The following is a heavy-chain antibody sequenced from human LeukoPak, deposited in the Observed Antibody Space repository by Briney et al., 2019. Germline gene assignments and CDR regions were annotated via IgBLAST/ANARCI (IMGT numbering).Heavy chain of an antibody. V-gene: IGHV1-69*06. CDR3: ARGFSGPATPYFDY. Sequence: GASVKVSCKASGGTFSTYAINWVRQAPGQGLEWMGGIIPIFDTPNYAQKFQGRVTITADKSTSTAYMELSSLRSEDTAVYFCARGFSGPATPYFDYWGRGTLVTVSS. CDR1: GGTFSTYA. D-gene: IGHD2-15*01. J-gene: IGHJ4*02. CDR2: IIPIFDTP.